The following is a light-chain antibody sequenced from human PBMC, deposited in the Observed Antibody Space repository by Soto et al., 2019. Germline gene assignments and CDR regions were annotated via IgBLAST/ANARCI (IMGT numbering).Light chain of an antibody. CDR3: ASWAALLWGWV. CDR2: SDV. CDR1: SSNIGSNY. Sequence: QSVLTQPPSASVTPGQGLIISCSGSSSNIGSNYVYWYRLLPGTAPKLVMFSDVTRPPGVPDRFSGSKSGTSASLAISGLRPVEAVDYFCASWAALLWGWVLGGGPKMAV. V-gene: IGLV1-47*02. J-gene: IGLJ3*02.